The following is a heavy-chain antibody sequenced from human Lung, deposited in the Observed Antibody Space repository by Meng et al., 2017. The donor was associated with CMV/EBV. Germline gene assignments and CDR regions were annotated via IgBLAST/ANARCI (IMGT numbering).Heavy chain of an antibody. D-gene: IGHD3-10*01. J-gene: IGHJ6*02. CDR3: ARATTLVRGYVVPYYYVMDA. CDR2: IYRSGTT. Sequence: SETXSLXCTVSIDSHRSDYWSWVRLPPGKGLEWIAYIYRSGTTNYNPSLKSRVSISLDRSNNRLSLELESVTAADTAIYYCARATTLVRGYVVPYYYVMDAWXQGTXVTVSS. V-gene: IGHV4-59*01. CDR1: IDSHRSDY.